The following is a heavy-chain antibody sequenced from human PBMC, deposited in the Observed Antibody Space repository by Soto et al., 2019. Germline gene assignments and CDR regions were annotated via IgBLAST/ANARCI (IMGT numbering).Heavy chain of an antibody. CDR2: ISYDGSNK. Sequence: PGGSLRLSCAASGFPFSSYARHWVRQAPGKGLARVAVISYDGSNKYYADSVKGRFTISRDNSKNTLYLQMNSLRAEDTAVYYCARDGPYAYCGSTSCSSALGAMDVWGQGTTVIVSS. J-gene: IGHJ6*02. CDR3: ARDGPYAYCGSTSCSSALGAMDV. CDR1: GFPFSSYA. V-gene: IGHV3-30-3*01. D-gene: IGHD2-2*01.